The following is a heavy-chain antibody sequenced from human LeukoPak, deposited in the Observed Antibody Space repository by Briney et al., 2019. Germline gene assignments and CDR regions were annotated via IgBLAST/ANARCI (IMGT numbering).Heavy chain of an antibody. V-gene: IGHV4-34*01. CDR1: GGSFSGYY. D-gene: IGHD6-13*01. J-gene: IGHJ4*02. CDR3: ARRGSSSWYPTYFDY. Sequence: SETLSLTCAVYGGSFSGYYWSWIRQPPGKGLEWIREINHSGSTNYNPSLKSRVTISVDTSKNQCSLKLSSVTAADTAVYYCARRGSSSWYPTYFDYWGEGTLVTVSS. CDR2: INHSGST.